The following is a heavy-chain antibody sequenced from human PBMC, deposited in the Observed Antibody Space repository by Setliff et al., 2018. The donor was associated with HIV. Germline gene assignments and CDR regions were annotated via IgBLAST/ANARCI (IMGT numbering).Heavy chain of an antibody. CDR3: ARSGPSGYSSGWYRGYFDP. CDR1: GFTFTEYY. V-gene: IGHV3-11*01. J-gene: IGHJ5*02. D-gene: IGHD6-19*01. CDR2: ISSSGSSI. Sequence: PGGSLRLSCAASGFTFTEYYMNWIRQAPGKGLEWLSYISSSGSSIYYVDSVKGRFTISRDNAKNSLYLQMESLRVEDTAVYYCARSGPSGYSSGWYRGYFDPWGQGTLVTVS.